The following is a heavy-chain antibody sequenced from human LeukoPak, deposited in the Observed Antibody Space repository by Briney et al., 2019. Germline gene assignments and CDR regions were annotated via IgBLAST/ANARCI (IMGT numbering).Heavy chain of an antibody. V-gene: IGHV1-69*05. CDR1: GGTFSSYA. J-gene: IGHJ6*03. D-gene: IGHD2-15*01. Sequence: SVKLSCTASGGTFSSYAINWVRQAPGQGLEWMGRINPICGTANYVQNFKGRVTITTDDSTNTDYMELSSLRSEDTAVYYCAIPSVGYCSGGSCYPGVDYYYYYMDVWGKGTTVTVSS. CDR3: AIPSVGYCSGGSCYPGVDYYYYYMDV. CDR2: INPICGTA.